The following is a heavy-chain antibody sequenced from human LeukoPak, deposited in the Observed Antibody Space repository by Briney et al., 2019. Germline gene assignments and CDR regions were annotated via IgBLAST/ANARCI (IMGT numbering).Heavy chain of an antibody. V-gene: IGHV4-59*08. Sequence: SETPSLTCTVPGGSISSYYWSWIRQPPGKGLEWIGYIYYSGSTNYNPSLKSRVTISVDTSKNQFSLKLSSVTAADTAVYYCATAKYSSGWQRRLAPYPTGVEWYFDLWGRGTLVTVSS. CDR2: IYYSGST. J-gene: IGHJ2*01. D-gene: IGHD6-19*01. CDR3: ATAKYSSGWQRRLAPYPTGVEWYFDL. CDR1: GGSISSYY.